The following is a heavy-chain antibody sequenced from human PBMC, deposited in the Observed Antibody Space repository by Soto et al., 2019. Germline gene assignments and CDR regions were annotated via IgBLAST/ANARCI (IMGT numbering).Heavy chain of an antibody. V-gene: IGHV4-39*01. CDR3: ARDFFDSSDYTTNWFDP. CDR1: GGSISSSSYY. D-gene: IGHD3-22*01. Sequence: SETLSLTCTVSGGSISSSSYYWGWIRQPPGKGLEWIGSIYHTGSTYYNPSLKSRVTISVDTSKNQFSLKLTSVTAADAALYYCARDFFDSSDYTTNWFDPWGQGTLVTVSS. J-gene: IGHJ5*02. CDR2: IYHTGST.